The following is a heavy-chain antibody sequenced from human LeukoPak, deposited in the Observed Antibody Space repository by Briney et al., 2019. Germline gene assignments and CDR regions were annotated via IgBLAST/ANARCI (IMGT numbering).Heavy chain of an antibody. CDR3: ATTSIVGFDY. V-gene: IGHV3-48*03. J-gene: IGHJ4*02. D-gene: IGHD1-26*01. CDR1: GFTLSSYE. Sequence: GGSLRLSCAASGFTLSSYEMKWVRQAPGKGLEWVSYISSSGSTTHYADSVKGRFTISRDNAKNSLYLQMNSLRAEDTAVYYCATTSIVGFDYWGQGTLVTVSS. CDR2: ISSSGSTT.